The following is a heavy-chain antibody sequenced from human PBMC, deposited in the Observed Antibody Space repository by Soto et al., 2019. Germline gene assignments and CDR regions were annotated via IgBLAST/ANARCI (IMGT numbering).Heavy chain of an antibody. CDR2: IYPGESDT. D-gene: IGHD3-10*01. V-gene: IGHV5-51*01. CDR1: GDSFAGYW. J-gene: IGHJ3*01. CDR3: ARLPGVRGVFDGFNF. Sequence: GESLKIYCKGSGDSFAGYWIGRVRQLPGKGLDWMGDIYPGESDTRSSPSFHGQVTISAEKSISTAYLQGSSRNASDTSMYFCARLPGVRGVFDGFNFWGQATMVTVS.